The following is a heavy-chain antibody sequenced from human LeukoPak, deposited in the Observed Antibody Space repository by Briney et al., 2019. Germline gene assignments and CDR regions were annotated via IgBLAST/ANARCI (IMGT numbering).Heavy chain of an antibody. CDR2: ISSSSSYI. CDR1: GFTFSSYS. D-gene: IGHD3-22*01. J-gene: IGHJ4*02. CDR3: ARNYYDSSGYPRKADY. Sequence: PGGSLRLSCAASGFTFSSYSMNWVRQAPGKGLEGVSSISSSSSYIYYADSVKGRFTISRDNAKNSLYLQMNSLRAEDTAVYYCARNYYDSSGYPRKADYWGQGTLVTVSS. V-gene: IGHV3-21*01.